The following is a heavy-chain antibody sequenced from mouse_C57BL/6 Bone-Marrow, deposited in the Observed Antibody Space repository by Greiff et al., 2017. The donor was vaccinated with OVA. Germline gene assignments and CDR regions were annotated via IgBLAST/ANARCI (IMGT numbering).Heavy chain of an antibody. CDR2: IDPANGNT. V-gene: IGHV14-3*01. J-gene: IGHJ4*01. Sequence: EVQLQQSVAELVRPGASVKLSCTASGFNIKNTYMHWVKQRPEQGLEWIGRIDPANGNTKYAPKFQGKGTITADTSSNTAYLQLSSLTSEDTAIYYCARSRDYYGSSYYAMDYWGQGTSVTVSS. D-gene: IGHD1-1*01. CDR1: GFNIKNTY. CDR3: ARSRDYYGSSYYAMDY.